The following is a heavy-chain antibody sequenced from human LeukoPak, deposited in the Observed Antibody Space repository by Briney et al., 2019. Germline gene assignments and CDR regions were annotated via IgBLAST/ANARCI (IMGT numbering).Heavy chain of an antibody. CDR3: AREIVVAIDY. CDR1: GFTFCDYY. Sequence: GGSLRLSCAASGFTFCDYYMSWIRQDPGKGVEWGSYISSSSSYTNYADSVKGRFSISRDNAKNSLYLQMYSLRAEDTAVYYCAREIVVAIDYWGQGTLITVSS. CDR2: ISSSSSYT. V-gene: IGHV3-11*06. D-gene: IGHD1-26*01. J-gene: IGHJ4*02.